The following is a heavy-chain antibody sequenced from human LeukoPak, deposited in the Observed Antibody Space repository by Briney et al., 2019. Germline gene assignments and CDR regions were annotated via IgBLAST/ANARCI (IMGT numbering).Heavy chain of an antibody. CDR3: AKDAAGPEY. J-gene: IGHJ4*02. CDR2: ISASGGDT. CDR1: GIAFRSDS. V-gene: IGHV3-23*01. Sequence: GGSLTPSCLEAGIAFRSDSMRSFVQALSKKMEWVSGISASGGDTWYPNPVKGRFTISRDNSKNTLFLQMNSLRVEDTAIYYCAKDAAGPEYWGQGTLVTVSS. D-gene: IGHD6-13*01.